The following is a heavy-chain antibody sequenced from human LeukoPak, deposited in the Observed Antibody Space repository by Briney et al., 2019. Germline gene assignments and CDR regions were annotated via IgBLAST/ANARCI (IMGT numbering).Heavy chain of an antibody. Sequence: PGGSLRLSCAASGFTFSSYAMSWVRQAPGKGLEWVSAISGSGGSTYYADSVKGRFTISRDNSKNTLYLQMNSLRAEDTAVYYCAKEISYGSGSRSYYFDYWGQGTLVTVSS. CDR1: GFTFSSYA. D-gene: IGHD3-10*01. CDR2: ISGSGGST. CDR3: AKEISYGSGSRSYYFDY. J-gene: IGHJ4*02. V-gene: IGHV3-23*01.